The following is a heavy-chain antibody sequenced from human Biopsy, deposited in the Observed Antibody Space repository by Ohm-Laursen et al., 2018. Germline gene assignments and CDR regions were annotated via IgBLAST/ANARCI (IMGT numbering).Heavy chain of an antibody. CDR2: ISGNSDII. CDR1: GFTFSSYA. V-gene: IGHV3-23*01. D-gene: IGHD4-17*01. CDR3: ALAAAQTVTHFDY. Sequence: GSLRLSCAASGFTFSSYAMTWFRQAPGKRLEWVSTISGNSDIIYDTGSVKGRFTISRDNSKNTLYLQMNSLRADDTAVYYCALAAAQTVTHFDYWGQGTLVTVSS. J-gene: IGHJ4*02.